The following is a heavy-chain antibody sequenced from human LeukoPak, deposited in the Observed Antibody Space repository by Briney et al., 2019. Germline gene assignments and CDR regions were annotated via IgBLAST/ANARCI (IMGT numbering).Heavy chain of an antibody. V-gene: IGHV5-10-1*01. J-gene: IGHJ6*02. CDR3: ARRGTGTYYDFWNYGMDV. CDR2: IDPSDSYT. CDR1: GYSFTSYW. D-gene: IGHD3-3*01. Sequence: GESLKISCKGSGYSFTSYWISWVRQMPGKGLEWMGRIDPSDSYTNYSPSFQGHVTISADKSISTAYLQWSSLKASDTAMYYCARRGTGTYYDFWNYGMDVWVQGTTVTVSS.